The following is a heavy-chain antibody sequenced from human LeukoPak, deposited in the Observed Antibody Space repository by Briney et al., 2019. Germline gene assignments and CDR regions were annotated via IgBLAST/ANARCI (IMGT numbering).Heavy chain of an antibody. CDR1: GFTFSSYS. D-gene: IGHD5-18*01. V-gene: IGHV3-21*01. CDR3: ARVGWRGYSYGYYGD. Sequence: GGSLRLFCAASGFTFSSYSLNWVRQAPGKGLEWVSAISSSSSYIYYADSVEGRFSRSRDNAKTSMYLQMNGLRGEDTAVYYWARVGWRGYSYGYYGDWGQGTLVTVSS. J-gene: IGHJ4*02. CDR2: ISSSSSYI.